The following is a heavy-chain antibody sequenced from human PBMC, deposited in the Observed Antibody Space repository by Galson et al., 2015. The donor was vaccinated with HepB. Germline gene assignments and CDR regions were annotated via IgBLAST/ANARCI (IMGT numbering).Heavy chain of an antibody. D-gene: IGHD4-23*01. Sequence: SLRLSCAASGFTFSSYGMHWVRQAPGKGLEWVAVIWYDGKNKYHADSVKGRFTISRDNSKNTLYLQMNSLRAEDTAVYYCARVDGGSRYYYYGMDVWGQGTTVTVSS. J-gene: IGHJ6*02. V-gene: IGHV3-33*08. CDR1: GFTFSSYG. CDR2: IWYDGKNK. CDR3: ARVDGGSRYYYYGMDV.